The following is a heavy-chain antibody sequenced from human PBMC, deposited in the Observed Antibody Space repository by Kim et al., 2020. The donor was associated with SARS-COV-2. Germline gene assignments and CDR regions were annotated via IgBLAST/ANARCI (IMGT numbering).Heavy chain of an antibody. D-gene: IGHD4-4*01. CDR3: ARGLPWMYDIFTATVSADYMDV. Sequence: SETLSLTCAVYGGSFSGYYWSWIRQPPGKGLEWIGEINHSGSTNYNPSLKSRVTISVDTSKNQFSLKLSSVTAADTAVYYCARGLPWMYDIFTATVSADYMDVWGKGTTVTVSS. J-gene: IGHJ6*03. V-gene: IGHV4-34*01. CDR2: INHSGST. CDR1: GGSFSGYY.